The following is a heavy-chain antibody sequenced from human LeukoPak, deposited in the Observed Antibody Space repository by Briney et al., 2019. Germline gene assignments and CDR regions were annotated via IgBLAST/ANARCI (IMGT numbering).Heavy chain of an antibody. J-gene: IGHJ4*02. CDR2: IYYIGST. Sequence: SETLSLTCTISGGSISSYYWSWIRQPPGKGLEWIGYIYYIGSTNYNPSLKSRVTISVDTSKNQFSLNVSSVTAADTAVYYCARMDPYDGSGYYTSDFWGQGTLVTVSS. D-gene: IGHD3-22*01. CDR1: GGSISSYY. V-gene: IGHV4-59*08. CDR3: ARMDPYDGSGYYTSDF.